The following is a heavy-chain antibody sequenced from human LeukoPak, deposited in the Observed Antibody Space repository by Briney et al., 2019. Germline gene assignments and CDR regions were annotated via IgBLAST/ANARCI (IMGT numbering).Heavy chain of an antibody. Sequence: PGGSLRLSCAASGFTFDDYGMSWVRQAPGKGLEWVSGINWNGGSTSYADSVKGRFTISRDNAKNSLYLQMNSLRAEDTALYYCAKDIHELYTGAFDIWGQGTMVTVSS. CDR3: AKDIHELYTGAFDI. CDR2: INWNGGST. J-gene: IGHJ3*02. CDR1: GFTFDDYG. V-gene: IGHV3-20*04. D-gene: IGHD3-10*01.